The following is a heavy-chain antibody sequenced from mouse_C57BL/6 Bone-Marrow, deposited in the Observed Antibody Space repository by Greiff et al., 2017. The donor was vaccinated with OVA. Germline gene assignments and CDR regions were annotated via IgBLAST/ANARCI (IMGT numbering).Heavy chain of an antibody. CDR1: GYAFSSSW. CDR2: IYPGDGDT. CDR3: ARSGTAQAWAWFAY. J-gene: IGHJ3*01. Sequence: QVQLQQSGPELVKPGASVKISCKASGYAFSSSWMNWVKQRPGKGLEWIGRIYPGDGDTNYNGKFKGKATLTADKSSSTAYMQLSSLTSEDSAVYFCARSGTAQAWAWFAYWGQGTLVTVSA. V-gene: IGHV1-82*01. D-gene: IGHD3-1*01.